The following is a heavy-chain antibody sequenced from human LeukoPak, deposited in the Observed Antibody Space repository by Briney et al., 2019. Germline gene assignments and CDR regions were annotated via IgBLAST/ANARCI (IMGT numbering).Heavy chain of an antibody. Sequence: PSETLSLTCTVSGGSISSYYWSWIRQPPGKGLEWIGYISYSGSTNYNPSLKGRVTISVDTSKNQFSLNLSSVTAADTAVYYCARALYYYDSSGPLPLKWGQGTLVTVSS. D-gene: IGHD3-22*01. CDR3: ARALYYYDSSGPLPLK. J-gene: IGHJ4*02. CDR1: GGSISSYY. V-gene: IGHV4-59*01. CDR2: ISYSGST.